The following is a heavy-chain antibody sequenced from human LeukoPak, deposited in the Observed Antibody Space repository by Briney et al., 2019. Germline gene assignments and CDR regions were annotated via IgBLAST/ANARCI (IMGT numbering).Heavy chain of an antibody. V-gene: IGHV3-74*01. CDR2: INSDGSWT. CDR3: VSFYETY. CDR1: GNYW. Sequence: GGSLRLSCAASGNYWMHWVRQAPGKGLVWVSHINSDGSWTSYADSVKGRFTISKDNAKNTVYLQMINLRAEDTAVYYCVSFYETYWGRGTLVTVSS. D-gene: IGHD2/OR15-2a*01. J-gene: IGHJ4*02.